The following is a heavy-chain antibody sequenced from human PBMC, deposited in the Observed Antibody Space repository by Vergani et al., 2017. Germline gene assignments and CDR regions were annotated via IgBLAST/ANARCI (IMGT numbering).Heavy chain of an antibody. CDR3: ATKSCGTPGCQIGYFRE. V-gene: IGHV3-30*03. J-gene: IGHJ1*01. CDR2: ISYDGTQK. CDR1: GCTSSYYG. Sequence: QVHLVESGGGVVQPGRSLRLSCVVSGCTSSYYGMHWVRQAPGKGLEWVAVISYDGTQKYYADSVKGRFTISGDNSKSTLYLQMNSLRTEDTAVYYCATKSCGTPGCQIGYFREWGQGTLVTVSS. D-gene: IGHD1-1*01.